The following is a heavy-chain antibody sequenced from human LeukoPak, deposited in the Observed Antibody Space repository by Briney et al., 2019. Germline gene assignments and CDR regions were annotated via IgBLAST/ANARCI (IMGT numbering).Heavy chain of an antibody. J-gene: IGHJ4*02. V-gene: IGHV3-43D*04. D-gene: IGHD1-7*01. CDR1: GFTFDDYT. CDR2: ISWDGGST. CDR3: AKENWNYYFDY. Sequence: GGSLRLSCAASGFTFDDYTMHWVRQAPGKGLEWVSLISWDGGSTYYADSVKGRFTISRDNSKNSLYLQMNSLRAEDTALYYCAKENWNYYFDYWGQGTLVTVSS.